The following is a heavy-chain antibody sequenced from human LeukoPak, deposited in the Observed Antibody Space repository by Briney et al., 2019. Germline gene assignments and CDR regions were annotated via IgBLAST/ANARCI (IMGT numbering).Heavy chain of an antibody. V-gene: IGHV3-30-3*01. CDR3: AREEVAYDY. CDR2: ISYDGSNK. Sequence: GGSLRLSCAASGFTFSSYAMHWVRQAPGKGLEWVAVISYDGSNKYYADSVKGRFTISRDNSKNTLYLQMNSLRAEDTAVYYRAREEVAYDYWGQGTLVTVSS. D-gene: IGHD5-24*01. CDR1: GFTFSSYA. J-gene: IGHJ4*02.